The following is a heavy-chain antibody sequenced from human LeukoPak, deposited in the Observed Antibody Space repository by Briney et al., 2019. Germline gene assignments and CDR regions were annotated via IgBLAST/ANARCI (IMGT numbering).Heavy chain of an antibody. CDR3: ARFKRADGWSYFDY. Sequence: SETLSLTCTVSGGSISSSSYYWGWIRQPPGKGLEWIGSIYYSGSTYYNPSLKSRVTISVDTSKNQFSLRLISVTAADTAVYYCARFKRADGWSYFDYWGQGTLVTVSS. V-gene: IGHV4-39*07. D-gene: IGHD6-19*01. CDR1: GGSISSSSYY. J-gene: IGHJ4*02. CDR2: IYYSGST.